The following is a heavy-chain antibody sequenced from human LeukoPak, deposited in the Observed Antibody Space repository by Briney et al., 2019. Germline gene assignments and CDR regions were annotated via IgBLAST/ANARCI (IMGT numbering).Heavy chain of an antibody. CDR1: GFTFSSYG. V-gene: IGHV3-30*18. J-gene: IGHJ4*02. Sequence: PGGSLRLSCAASGFTFSSYGMHWVRQAPGKGLEWVAVISYDGSNKYYADSVKGRFTISRDNSKNTLYLQMNSLRAEDTAVYYCAKDTAAAGTLGYWGQGTLVTVSS. CDR3: AKDTAAAGTLGY. D-gene: IGHD6-13*01. CDR2: ISYDGSNK.